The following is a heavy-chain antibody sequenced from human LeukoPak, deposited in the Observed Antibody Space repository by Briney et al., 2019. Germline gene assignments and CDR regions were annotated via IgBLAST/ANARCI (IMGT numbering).Heavy chain of an antibody. CDR1: GFAFSSYA. D-gene: IGHD3-22*01. CDR3: AKDSSGIRPIASFDY. Sequence: GGSLRLSCAASGFAFSSYAMSWVRQAPGKGLEWVSAISGSGGSTYYADSVKGRFTISRDNSKNTLYLQMNSLRAEDTAVYYCAKDSSGIRPIASFDYWGQGTLVTVSS. J-gene: IGHJ4*02. CDR2: ISGSGGST. V-gene: IGHV3-23*01.